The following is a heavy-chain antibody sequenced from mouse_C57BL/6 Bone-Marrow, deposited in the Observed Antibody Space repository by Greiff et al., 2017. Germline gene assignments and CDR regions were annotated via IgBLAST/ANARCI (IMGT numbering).Heavy chain of an antibody. V-gene: IGHV5-16*01. CDR2: INYDGSST. Sequence: EVMLVESEGGLVQPGSSMKLSCTASGFTFSDYYMAWVRQVPEKGLEWVANINYDGSSTYYLDSLKSRFIISRDTAKNILYLQMSSLKSEDTATYYCARGYDCYSYYFDYWGQGTTLTVSS. CDR3: ARGYDCYSYYFDY. D-gene: IGHD2-3*01. CDR1: GFTFSDYY. J-gene: IGHJ2*01.